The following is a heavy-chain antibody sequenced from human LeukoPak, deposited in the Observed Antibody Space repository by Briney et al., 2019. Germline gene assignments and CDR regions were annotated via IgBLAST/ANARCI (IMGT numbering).Heavy chain of an antibody. Sequence: GGSLRLSCAASGFTVINNYMNWVRQAPGKGLEWVSVIYGGGSTYYADSVKGRFTISRDNSKNTVYLQMNRLRAEDTAVYYCAKDLYHLGYSSSWYEVDYWGQGTLVTVSS. V-gene: IGHV3-53*01. D-gene: IGHD6-13*01. CDR2: IYGGGST. J-gene: IGHJ4*02. CDR1: GFTVINNY. CDR3: AKDLYHLGYSSSWYEVDY.